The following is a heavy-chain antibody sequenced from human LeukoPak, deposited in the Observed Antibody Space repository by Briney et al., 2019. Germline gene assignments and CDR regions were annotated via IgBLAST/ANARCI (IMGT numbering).Heavy chain of an antibody. D-gene: IGHD3-3*01. Sequence: SGPTLVKPTQTLTLTCTFSGFSLSTSGVGVGWIRQPPGKALEWLALMYWDDEKRYSPPLKSKPTTTKDPSKNQVVLTMTNMYPENTASNSCAHTGSEYGFGSGYYYYSYYMDVWGKGTTVTVSS. J-gene: IGHJ6*03. CDR1: GFSLSTSGVG. CDR3: AHTGSEYGFGSGYYYYSYYMDV. V-gene: IGHV2-5*02. CDR2: MYWDDEK.